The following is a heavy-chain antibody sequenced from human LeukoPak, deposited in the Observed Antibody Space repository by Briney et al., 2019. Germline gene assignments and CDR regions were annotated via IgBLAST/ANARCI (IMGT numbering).Heavy chain of an antibody. Sequence: PSETLSLTCTVSGGSISSSSYYWGWIRQPPGKGLEWIGSIYYSGSTYYNPSLKSRVTISVDTSKNQFSLKLSSVTAADTAVYYCARDADDILTGYFTFDYWGQGTLVTVSS. V-gene: IGHV4-39*07. CDR2: IYYSGST. J-gene: IGHJ4*02. D-gene: IGHD3-9*01. CDR3: ARDADDILTGYFTFDY. CDR1: GGSISSSSYY.